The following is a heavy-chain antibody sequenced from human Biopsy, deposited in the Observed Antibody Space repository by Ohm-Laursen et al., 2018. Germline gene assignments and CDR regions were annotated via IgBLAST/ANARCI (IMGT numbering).Heavy chain of an antibody. Sequence: SLRLSCAAPGFTFNNYGMQWVRQAPGKGLEWVAFIFYDGSNTYYADSVKGRFTISRDNYRDTLYLQMSSLRAEDTAVYYCAKDRYNYTPIGGFSMDVWGQGTTVTVSS. CDR2: IFYDGSNT. CDR1: GFTFNNYG. J-gene: IGHJ6*02. CDR3: AKDRYNYTPIGGFSMDV. D-gene: IGHD5-18*01. V-gene: IGHV3-30*18.